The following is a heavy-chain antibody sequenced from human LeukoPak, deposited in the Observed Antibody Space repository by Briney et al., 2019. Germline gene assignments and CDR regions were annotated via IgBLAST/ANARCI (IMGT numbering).Heavy chain of an antibody. J-gene: IGHJ5*02. V-gene: IGHV3-30-3*01. CDR2: ISYDGSNK. Sequence: HPGGSLRLSCAASGFTFSSYAMHWVRQAPGKGLEWVAVISYDGSNKYYADSVKSRFTISRDNSKNTLYLQMNSLRAEDTAVYYCAREGKWELLHDWFDPWGQGTLVTVSS. D-gene: IGHD1-26*01. CDR3: AREGKWELLHDWFDP. CDR1: GFTFSSYA.